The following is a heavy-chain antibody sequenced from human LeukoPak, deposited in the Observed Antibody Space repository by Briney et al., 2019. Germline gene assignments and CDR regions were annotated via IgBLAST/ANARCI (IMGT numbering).Heavy chain of an antibody. Sequence: GGSLRLSCAVSGFTFSDYWMNWVRQAPGKGLEWVAKIKPDGSDTYYVDSVRGRFSISRDNAKNSLCLQMNSLSVDDTAMYYCLAGYNWGQGTLVTVSS. V-gene: IGHV3-7*01. J-gene: IGHJ1*01. CDR3: LAGYN. CDR1: GFTFSDYW. D-gene: IGHD3-9*01. CDR2: IKPDGSDT.